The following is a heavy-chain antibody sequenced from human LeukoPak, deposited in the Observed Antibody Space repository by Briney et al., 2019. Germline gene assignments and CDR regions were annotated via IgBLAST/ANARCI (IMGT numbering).Heavy chain of an antibody. CDR3: AKGSHGSGRYYTNFDY. D-gene: IGHD3-10*01. CDR1: GFNFRSYA. J-gene: IGHJ4*02. V-gene: IGHV3-23*01. Sequence: PGGSLRLSCAASGFNFRSYAMSWVRQAAGKGLHWVSAISGSGGSTYYADSVKGRFTISRDNSKNTLYLQMNSLRAEDTAVYYCAKGSHGSGRYYTNFDYWGQGTLVTVSS. CDR2: ISGSGGST.